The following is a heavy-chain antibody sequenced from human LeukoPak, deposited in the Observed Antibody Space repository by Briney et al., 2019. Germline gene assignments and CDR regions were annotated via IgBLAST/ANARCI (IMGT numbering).Heavy chain of an antibody. CDR3: ARRDGSSGYYSDYYYGMDV. CDR2: INPSGGST. J-gene: IGHJ6*02. D-gene: IGHD3-22*01. V-gene: IGHV1-46*01. CDR1: GYTFTSYY. Sequence: GASVKVSCKASGYTFTSYYMHWVRQAPGQGLEWMGIINPSGGSTSYAQMFQGRVTMTRDTSTSTVYMELSSLRSEDTAVYYCARRDGSSGYYSDYYYGMDVWGQGTTVTVSS.